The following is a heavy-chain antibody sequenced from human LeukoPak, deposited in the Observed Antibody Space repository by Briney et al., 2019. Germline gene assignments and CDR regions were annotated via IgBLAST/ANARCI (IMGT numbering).Heavy chain of an antibody. D-gene: IGHD3-22*01. CDR2: VGWDSGSI. CDR3: AVSRSYYDSSGYPVDY. CDR1: GLTLDHYA. J-gene: IGHJ4*01. Sequence: GRSLRVSCVGCGLTLDHYAVHRVRQRPRICVEWEPGVGWDSGSIGYSNSVIGRATISRDNAKNSLYLQMNSLRAEDMALYYCAVSRSYYDSSGYPVDYWGHGTLVTVSS. V-gene: IGHV3-9*03.